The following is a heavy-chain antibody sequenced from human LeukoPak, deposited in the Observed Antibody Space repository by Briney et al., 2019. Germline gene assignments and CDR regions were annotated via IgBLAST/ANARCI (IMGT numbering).Heavy chain of an antibody. D-gene: IGHD2-15*01. CDR3: ARDPAGFPVDY. CDR1: GYTFTSYA. Sequence: ASVKVSCKASGYTFTSYAISWVRQAPGQGLEWMGWISAYNGNTSYAQKLQGRVTMTTDTSTSTAYMELRSLRSDDTAVYYCARDPAGFPVDYWGQGTLVTVSS. V-gene: IGHV1-18*01. CDR2: ISAYNGNT. J-gene: IGHJ4*02.